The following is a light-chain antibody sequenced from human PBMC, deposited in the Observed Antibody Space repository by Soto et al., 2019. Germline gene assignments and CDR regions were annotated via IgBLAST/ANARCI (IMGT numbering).Light chain of an antibody. J-gene: IGKJ5*01. V-gene: IGKV3-20*01. CDR1: HTSESKS. CDR3: HLYGISPQ. Sequence: EMVLTQSPRTLPLSPGERATLPRNHIHTSESKSLDWHKHSPGQAPSILIYASSTRATGVPDRFSGSGSGPDFTLSIIGLEPDDVAVYYCHLYGISPQFGQGTRLEIK. CDR2: ASS.